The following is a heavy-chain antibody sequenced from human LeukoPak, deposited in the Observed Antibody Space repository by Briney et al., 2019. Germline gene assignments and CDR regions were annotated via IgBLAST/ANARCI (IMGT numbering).Heavy chain of an antibody. CDR3: ARNLGAAYYDFWSGYAY. CDR1: GFTFSDYY. D-gene: IGHD3-3*01. J-gene: IGHJ4*02. CDR2: ISSSGSTI. Sequence: PGGSQRLSCAASGFTFSDYYMSWIRQAPGKGLEWVSYISSSGSTIYYADSVKGRFTISRDNAKNSLYLQMNSLRAEDTAVYYCARNLGAAYYDFWSGYAYWGQGTLVTVSS. V-gene: IGHV3-11*01.